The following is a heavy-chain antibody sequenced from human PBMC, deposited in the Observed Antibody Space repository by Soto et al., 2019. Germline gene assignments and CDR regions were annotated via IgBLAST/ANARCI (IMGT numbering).Heavy chain of an antibody. V-gene: IGHV1-2*04. CDR3: ARGAPLWDYILTGSLSWFDP. CDR2: INPNSGGT. Sequence: ASVKVSCKASGYTFTGYYMHWVRQAPGQGLEWMGRINPNSGGTNYAQKFQGWVTMTRDTSISTAYMELSRLRSDDTAVYYCARGAPLWDYILTGSLSWFDPWGQGTLVTVSS. CDR1: GYTFTGYY. D-gene: IGHD3-9*01. J-gene: IGHJ5*02.